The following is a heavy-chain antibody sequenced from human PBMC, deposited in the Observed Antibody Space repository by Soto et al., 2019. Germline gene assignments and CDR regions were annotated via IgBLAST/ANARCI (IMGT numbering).Heavy chain of an antibody. J-gene: IGHJ4*02. CDR2: IYYSGST. D-gene: IGHD6-6*01. V-gene: IGHV4-59*01. Sequence: SETLSLACTVPGGSISSYYWSWIRQPPGKGLEWIGYIYYSGSTNYNPSLKSRVTISVDTSKNQFSLKLSSVTAADTAVYYCARESIPARNPYFDYWGQGTLVTVSS. CDR1: GGSISSYY. CDR3: ARESIPARNPYFDY.